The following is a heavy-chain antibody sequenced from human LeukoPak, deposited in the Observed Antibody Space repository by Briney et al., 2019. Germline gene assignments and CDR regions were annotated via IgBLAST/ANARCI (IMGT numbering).Heavy chain of an antibody. CDR3: ATSIAAAGTLDY. J-gene: IGHJ4*02. CDR2: IYNSGST. V-gene: IGHV4-59*01. D-gene: IGHD6-13*01. Sequence: PSETLSLTCTASGGSISSYFWSWFRQPPGKEPECIGYIYNSGSTKYNPSLKSRVTISVDTSKNQFSLKLSSVATADTAVYYWATSIAAAGTLDYRGQGTLVTVSS. CDR1: GGSISSYF.